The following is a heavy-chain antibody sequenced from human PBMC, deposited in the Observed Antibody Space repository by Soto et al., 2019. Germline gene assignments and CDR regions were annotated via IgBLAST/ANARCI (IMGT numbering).Heavy chain of an antibody. CDR3: ARVNYGDYGGVYDY. J-gene: IGHJ4*02. Sequence: GGSLRLSCAASGFTVSSYLMHWVRQATGKRLVWVSRINSDGSSTSFADSVKGRFTISRDNAKNTLYLQMNSLRAEDTAVYYCARVNYGDYGGVYDYWGQGTLVTVSS. CDR2: INSDGSST. V-gene: IGHV3-74*01. CDR1: GFTVSSYL. D-gene: IGHD4-17*01.